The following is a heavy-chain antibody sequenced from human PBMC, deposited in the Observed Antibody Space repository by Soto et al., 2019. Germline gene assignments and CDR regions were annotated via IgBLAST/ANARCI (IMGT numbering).Heavy chain of an antibody. D-gene: IGHD2-2*01. Sequence: QVQLVQSGAEVKKPGASVKVSCKASGYTFTSYDINWVRQATGQGREWMGWMNPNRGNTGYAQKFQGRVTMTRNTSISTAYMELSSLRSEDTAVYYCARGGYCSSTSCYGGYYYYGMDVWGQGTTVTVSS. CDR3: ARGGYCSSTSCYGGYYYYGMDV. J-gene: IGHJ6*02. CDR2: MNPNRGNT. CDR1: GYTFTSYD. V-gene: IGHV1-8*01.